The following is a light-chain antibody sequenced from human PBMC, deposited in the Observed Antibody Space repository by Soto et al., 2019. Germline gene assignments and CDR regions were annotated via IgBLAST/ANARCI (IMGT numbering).Light chain of an antibody. Sequence: EIVLTESPATLSLSPGERATLSCRASQSISSHLGWYQQKPGQAPRLLIYGVSNRATGIPDRFSGSGSGTDFTLTINRLEPEDFAVYYCHHYGISPPWTFGQGTKVDIK. CDR3: HHYGISPPWT. CDR1: QSISSH. J-gene: IGKJ1*01. V-gene: IGKV3-20*01. CDR2: GVS.